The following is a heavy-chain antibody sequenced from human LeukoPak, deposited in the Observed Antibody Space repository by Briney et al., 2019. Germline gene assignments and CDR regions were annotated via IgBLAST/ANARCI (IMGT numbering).Heavy chain of an antibody. CDR1: GGSFSGYW. CDR3: ARGPPLNPGDFDSSGYYYFDY. V-gene: IGHV4-34*01. J-gene: IGHJ4*02. Sequence: SETLSLTCAVYGGSFSGYWWSWVRLPPGKGLEWIGEINHRGSTNYNPPLKSRVTIAVDTSKIQFSLKLSSVTAADTAVYYCARGPPLNPGDFDSSGYYYFDYWGLGTLVTVSS. D-gene: IGHD3-22*01. CDR2: INHRGST.